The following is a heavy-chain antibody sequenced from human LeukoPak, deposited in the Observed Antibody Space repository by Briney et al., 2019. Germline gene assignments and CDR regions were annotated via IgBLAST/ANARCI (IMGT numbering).Heavy chain of an antibody. V-gene: IGHV3-11*04. CDR1: GFTFSDYY. CDR3: ARGRNVEMATTSPLGY. CDR2: ISSSGSTI. J-gene: IGHJ4*02. D-gene: IGHD5-24*01. Sequence: GGSPRLSCAASGFTFSDYYMSWIRQAPGKGLEWVSYISSSGSTIYYADSVKGRFTISRDNAKNSLYLQMNSLRAEDTAVYYCARGRNVEMATTSPLGYWGQGTLVTVSS.